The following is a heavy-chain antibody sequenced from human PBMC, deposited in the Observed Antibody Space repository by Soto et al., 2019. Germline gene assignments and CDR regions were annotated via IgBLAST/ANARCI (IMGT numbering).Heavy chain of an antibody. V-gene: IGHV3-23*01. CDR2: ISGSGGST. Sequence: EVQLLESGGGLVQPGGSLRLSCAASGFTFSSYAMSWVRQAPGKGLEWVSAISGSGGSTYYADPVKGRFAISRDNSKNRLYLQLNSLRAEDTAVYYCANSPSMGVTTVTRFVYWGQGTLVSVSS. D-gene: IGHD4-17*01. CDR1: GFTFSSYA. CDR3: ANSPSMGVTTVTRFVY. J-gene: IGHJ4*02.